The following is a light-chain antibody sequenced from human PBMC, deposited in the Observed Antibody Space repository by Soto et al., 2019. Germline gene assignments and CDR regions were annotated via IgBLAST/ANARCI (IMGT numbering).Light chain of an antibody. J-gene: IGKJ3*01. Sequence: EIVLTQSPGTLSLSPGERATLSCRASQSVSSSYLAWYQQKPGQAPRLRIYGASSKATGIPERFSGSGSGTYLTLTISRLEPEGFALYYCQQYGSSPFTFGPGTKVDIK. CDR1: QSVSSSY. CDR2: GAS. V-gene: IGKV3-20*01. CDR3: QQYGSSPFT.